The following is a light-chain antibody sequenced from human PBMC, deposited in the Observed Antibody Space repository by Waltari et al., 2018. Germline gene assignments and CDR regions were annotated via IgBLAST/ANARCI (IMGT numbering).Light chain of an antibody. Sequence: QSVLIQPPPASETPGQRVPISCSGSTSNIGSNYVCWYQHLPGTAPELLIYRNTQRPSGVPDRFSGSKSDTSASLAISGLRSEDEADYYCVAWDDSLRAWVFGGGTKLTVL. V-gene: IGLV1-47*01. CDR3: VAWDDSLRAWV. J-gene: IGLJ3*02. CDR1: TSNIGSNY. CDR2: RNT.